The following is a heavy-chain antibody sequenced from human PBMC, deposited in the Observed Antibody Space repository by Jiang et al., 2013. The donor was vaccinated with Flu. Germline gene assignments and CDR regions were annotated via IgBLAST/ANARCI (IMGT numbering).Heavy chain of an antibody. Sequence: GPGLVKPSEILSLTCTVSGGSISSYYWSWIRQPPGKGLEWIGYIYYSGSTNYNPSLKSRVTISVDTSKNQFSLKLSSVTAADTAVYYCARVRDGYNSWDYFDYWGQGTLVTVSS. CDR2: IYYSGST. CDR3: ARVRDGYNSWDYFDY. D-gene: IGHD5-24*01. J-gene: IGHJ4*02. V-gene: IGHV4-59*01. CDR1: GGSISSYY.